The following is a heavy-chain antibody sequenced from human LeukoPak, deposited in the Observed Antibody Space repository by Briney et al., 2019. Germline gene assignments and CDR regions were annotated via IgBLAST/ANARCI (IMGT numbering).Heavy chain of an antibody. CDR2: TYQRSKWYN. J-gene: IGHJ4*02. D-gene: IGHD6-19*01. CDR3: ARSPSPYSSGWYFDY. CDR1: GDSVSINSAA. V-gene: IGHV6-1*01. Sequence: SQTLSLTCVISGDSVSINSAAWNWIRQSPSRGLEWLGRTYQRSKWYNDYAVSVKSRITINPDISKNQFSLQLNSVTPEDTAVYYCARSPSPYSSGWYFDYWGQGTLVTVSS.